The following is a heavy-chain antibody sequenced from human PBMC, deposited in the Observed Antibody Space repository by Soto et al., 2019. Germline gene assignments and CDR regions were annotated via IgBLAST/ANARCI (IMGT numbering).Heavy chain of an antibody. J-gene: IGHJ4*02. CDR1: GGSISRYY. Sequence: SETPSLTFTVSGGSISRYYWSWIRQPPGKGLEWIGYIYYSGSTNYNPSLKSRVTISVDTSKNQFSLQLNSVTPDDTAVYYCAREYSAGWSTWGQGTLVTVSS. CDR2: IYYSGST. D-gene: IGHD6-19*01. V-gene: IGHV4-59*12. CDR3: AREYSAGWST.